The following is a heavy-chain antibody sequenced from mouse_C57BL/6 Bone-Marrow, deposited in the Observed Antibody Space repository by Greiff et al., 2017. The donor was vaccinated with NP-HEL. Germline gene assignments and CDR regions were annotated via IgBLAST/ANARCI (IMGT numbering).Heavy chain of an antibody. CDR1: GYTFTDYA. J-gene: IGHJ4*01. D-gene: IGHD2-3*01. Sequence: VKLVESGPELVRPGVSVKISCKGSGYTFTDYAMHWVKQSHAKSLEWIGVISTYYGDASYNQKFKDKATMTVDKYSSTAYMELARLTSEDSAVYYCASGWLLNYYAMDYWGQGTSVTVSS. CDR3: ASGWLLNYYAMDY. V-gene: IGHV1-67*01. CDR2: ISTYYGDA.